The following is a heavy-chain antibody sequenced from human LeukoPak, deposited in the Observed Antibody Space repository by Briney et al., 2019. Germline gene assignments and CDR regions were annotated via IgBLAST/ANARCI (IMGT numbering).Heavy chain of an antibody. V-gene: IGHV1-69*05. CDR3: ARGQRRAVAGSIDY. J-gene: IGHJ4*02. CDR2: IIPIFGTA. CDR1: GGTFSSYA. D-gene: IGHD6-19*01. Sequence: GASVNVSCKASGGTFSSYAISWVRQAAGQGLEWMGGIIPIFGTANYAQKFQGRVTITTDESTSTAYMELSSLRSEDTAVYYCARGQRRAVAGSIDYWGQGTLVTVSS.